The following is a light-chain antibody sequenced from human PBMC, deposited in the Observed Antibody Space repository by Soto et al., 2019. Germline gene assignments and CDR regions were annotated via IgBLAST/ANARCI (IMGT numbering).Light chain of an antibody. V-gene: IGKV3-15*01. CDR1: QSVSSN. J-gene: IGKJ2*01. CDR2: GAS. Sequence: EVVMTQSPATLSVSLGDRATLSCRASQSVSSNLAWYQQKPGQAPRLLIYGASTRATGIPARFSGSGSGTEFTLTISSLQSEDFAVYSCQQYNNWPLAFG. CDR3: QQYNNWPLA.